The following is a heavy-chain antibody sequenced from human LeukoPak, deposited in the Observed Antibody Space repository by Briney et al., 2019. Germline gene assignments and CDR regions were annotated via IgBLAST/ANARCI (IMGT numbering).Heavy chain of an antibody. CDR3: ARAEYYYDSSGYYPYDY. CDR1: GGTFSSYA. J-gene: IGHJ4*02. D-gene: IGHD3-22*01. V-gene: IGHV1-69*04. Sequence: SVKVSCKASGGTFSSYAISWVRQAPGQGLEWMGRIIPILGIANYAQKFQGRVTITADKSTSTAYMELSSLRSEDTAVYYCARAEYYYDSSGYYPYDYWGQGTPVTVSS. CDR2: IIPILGIA.